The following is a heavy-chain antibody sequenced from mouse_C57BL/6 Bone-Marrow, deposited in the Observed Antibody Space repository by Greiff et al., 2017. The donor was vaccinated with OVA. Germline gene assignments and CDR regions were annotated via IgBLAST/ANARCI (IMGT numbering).Heavy chain of an antibody. J-gene: IGHJ4*01. CDR3: ARLFGAMDY. V-gene: IGHV5S21*01. Sequence: EVQLVESGAGLVKPGGSLKLSCAASGFTFSSYAMSWVRQTQEKRLEWVAYISSGGDYIYYADTVKGRYTISRDNARNTLYLQMSSLKSEDTAIYYCARLFGAMDYWYQGTSVTVTS. CDR2: ISSGGDYI. CDR1: GFTFSSYA.